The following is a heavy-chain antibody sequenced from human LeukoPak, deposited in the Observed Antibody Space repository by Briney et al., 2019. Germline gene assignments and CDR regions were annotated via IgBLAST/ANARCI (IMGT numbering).Heavy chain of an antibody. D-gene: IGHD3-16*01. CDR2: INTGGTT. Sequence: PGGSLRLSCAASGFIVSSNFMSWVRQAPGKGLECVSLINTGGTTYYADSVKGRFTISRDDSQATVYLQMNSLRAEDTALYYCATGRGDYWGQGTLVTVSS. CDR1: GFIVSSNF. J-gene: IGHJ4*02. V-gene: IGHV3-53*01. CDR3: ATGRGDY.